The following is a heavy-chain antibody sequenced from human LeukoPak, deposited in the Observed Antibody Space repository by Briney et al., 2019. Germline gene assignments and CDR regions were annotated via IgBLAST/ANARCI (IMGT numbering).Heavy chain of an antibody. D-gene: IGHD3-22*01. Sequence: SETLSLTCTVSGGSISSSSYYWGWIRQPPGKGLDWIGSIYYSGSTYYNPSLKSRFTISVNTSKNQFSLKLSSVTAADTAVYYCVNYYDSSDYQQPNHFDYWGQGTLVTVSS. CDR2: IYYSGST. CDR1: GGSISSSSYY. V-gene: IGHV4-39*01. J-gene: IGHJ4*02. CDR3: VNYYDSSDYQQPNHFDY.